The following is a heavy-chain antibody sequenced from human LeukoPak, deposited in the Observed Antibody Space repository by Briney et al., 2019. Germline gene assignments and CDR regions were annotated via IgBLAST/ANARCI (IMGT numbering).Heavy chain of an antibody. Sequence: PGGSLRLSCAASGFTFSSYSMSWVRQAPGKGLEWVSSISSSSSYIYYADSVKGRFTISRDNAKNSLYLQMNSLRAEDTAVYYCARDESAYYDSSGYYDYWGQGTLVTVSS. D-gene: IGHD3-22*01. CDR2: ISSSSSYI. CDR1: GFTFSSYS. J-gene: IGHJ4*02. V-gene: IGHV3-21*01. CDR3: ARDESAYYDSSGYYDY.